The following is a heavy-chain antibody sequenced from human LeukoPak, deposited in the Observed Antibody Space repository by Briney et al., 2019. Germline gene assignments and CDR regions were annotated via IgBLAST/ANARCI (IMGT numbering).Heavy chain of an antibody. CDR3: ARLTGTYYYYYMDV. V-gene: IGHV4-39*07. Sequence: SETLSLTCTVSGGSISSSCCSWGWIRQPPGKGLEWIGSAHYSGSTYYNPSLKSRLTISVDTSKNQFSLKLSSVTAADTAVYYCARLTGTYYYYYMDVWGKGTTVTVSS. J-gene: IGHJ6*03. D-gene: IGHD1-7*01. CDR2: AHYSGST. CDR1: GGSISSSCCS.